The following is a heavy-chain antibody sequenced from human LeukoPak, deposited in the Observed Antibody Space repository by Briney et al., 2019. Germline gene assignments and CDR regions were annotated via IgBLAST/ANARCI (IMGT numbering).Heavy chain of an antibody. CDR3: ARGRPPHDYGTLFDY. CDR2: IYYSGST. Sequence: SETLSLTCTVSGGSISTYYWSWIRQPPGKGLEWIGYIYYSGSTNYNPSLKSRVTMSVDTSKKQFSLKLSSVTAADTAVYYCARGRPPHDYGTLFDYWGQGTLVTVSS. V-gene: IGHV4-59*01. D-gene: IGHD4-17*01. J-gene: IGHJ4*02. CDR1: GGSISTYY.